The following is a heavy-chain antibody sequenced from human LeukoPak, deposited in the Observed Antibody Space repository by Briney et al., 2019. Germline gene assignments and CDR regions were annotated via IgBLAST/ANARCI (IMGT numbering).Heavy chain of an antibody. Sequence: SVKVSCKASGGTFSSYAISWVRQAPGQGLEWMGGIIPIFGTANYAQKFQGRVTITADESTSTAYMGLSSLRSEDTAVCYCASCGGSYHYFDYWGQGTLVTVSS. CDR3: ASCGGSYHYFDY. V-gene: IGHV1-69*13. D-gene: IGHD1-26*01. CDR1: GGTFSSYA. CDR2: IIPIFGTA. J-gene: IGHJ4*02.